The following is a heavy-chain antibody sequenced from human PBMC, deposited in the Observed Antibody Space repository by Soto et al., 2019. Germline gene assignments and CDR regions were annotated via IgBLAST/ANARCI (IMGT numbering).Heavy chain of an antibody. J-gene: IGHJ4*02. D-gene: IGHD1-1*01. CDR3: ASSPYNWNIWMIY. CDR1: GGSISSYF. V-gene: IGHV4-59*12. Sequence: NPSETLSLTCTVSGGSISSYFWSWIRQPPGKGLEWIGDIYYTGSTNYNPSLKSRVTISVDTSKNQFSLKLTSVTAADTAVYYCASSPYNWNIWMIYWGRGTLVTVSS. CDR2: IYYTGST.